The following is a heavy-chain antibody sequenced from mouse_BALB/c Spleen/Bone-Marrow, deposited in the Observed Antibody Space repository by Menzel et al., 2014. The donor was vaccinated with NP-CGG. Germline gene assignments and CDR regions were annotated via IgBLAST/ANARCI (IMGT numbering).Heavy chain of an antibody. CDR3: VTSTYFDV. V-gene: IGHV10-1*02. CDR2: IRSKSNNFPT. Sequence: EVKLVESGGRLVQPKGSLKFSCAASGFTFNTYAMNWVRQAPGKGLEWVARIRSKSNNFPTYYADSVKDRLTISRDDSQSMLYLQMNNLKTEDTAMYYCVTSTYFDVWGAGTTVTVSS. D-gene: IGHD6-1*01. CDR1: GFTFNTYA. J-gene: IGHJ1*01.